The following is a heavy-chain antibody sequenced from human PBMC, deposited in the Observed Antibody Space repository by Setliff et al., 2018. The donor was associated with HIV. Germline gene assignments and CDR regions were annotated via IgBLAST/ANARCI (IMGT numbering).Heavy chain of an antibody. D-gene: IGHD6-13*01. V-gene: IGHV4-28*06. Sequence: SLTCTVSGGSISTSNWWGWIRQTPGKGLEWIGYIYYSGSTNYNPSLKSRVTMSLDTSKNQFSLKLNSVTPLDTAVYYCARKGSSSRSQEYYYDFWGQGTLVTVS. CDR2: IYYSGST. J-gene: IGHJ4*02. CDR1: GGSISTSNW. CDR3: ARKGSSSRSQEYYYDF.